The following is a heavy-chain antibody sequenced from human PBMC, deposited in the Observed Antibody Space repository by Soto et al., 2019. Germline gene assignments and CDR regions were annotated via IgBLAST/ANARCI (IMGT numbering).Heavy chain of an antibody. CDR3: ARDLKTDITEYCSGGSCYYYYYGMDV. J-gene: IGHJ6*02. CDR2: INPNSGGT. V-gene: IGHV1-2*04. D-gene: IGHD2-15*01. CDR1: GYTFTGYY. Sequence: ASVKVSCKASGYTFTGYYMHWVRQAPGQGLEWMGWINPNSGGTNYAQKFQGWVTMTRDTSISTAYMELGRLRSDDTAVHYCARDLKTDITEYCSGGSCYYYYYGMDVWGQGTTVTVSS.